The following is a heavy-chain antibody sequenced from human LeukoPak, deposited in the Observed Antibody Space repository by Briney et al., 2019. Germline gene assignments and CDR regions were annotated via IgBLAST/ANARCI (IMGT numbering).Heavy chain of an antibody. J-gene: IGHJ5*02. CDR2: MNPNSGNT. CDR1: GYTFTSHD. Sequence: GASVKVSCKASGYTFTSHDINWVRQATGQGLEWMGWMNPNSGNTGYAQRFQGRVTMTRNTSISTAYMELSSLRSEDTAVYYCARGLYCSGGSCYGWFDPWGQGTLVTVSS. CDR3: ARGLYCSGGSCYGWFDP. V-gene: IGHV1-8*01. D-gene: IGHD2-15*01.